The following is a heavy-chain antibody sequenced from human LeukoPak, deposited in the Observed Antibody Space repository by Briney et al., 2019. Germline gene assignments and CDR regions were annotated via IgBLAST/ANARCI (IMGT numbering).Heavy chain of an antibody. CDR1: GFTVSGNF. V-gene: IGHV3-53*01. D-gene: IGHD3-9*01. CDR2: IYSGGTT. Sequence: PGGSLRLSCAASGFTVSGNFMSWVRQAPGQGLEWVSVIYSGGTTYYADSVKGRFTISRENSKNTLYLQMNSLRAEDTAVYYCVSPLRYLPVWGQGTLVTVSS. CDR3: VSPLRYLPV. J-gene: IGHJ4*02.